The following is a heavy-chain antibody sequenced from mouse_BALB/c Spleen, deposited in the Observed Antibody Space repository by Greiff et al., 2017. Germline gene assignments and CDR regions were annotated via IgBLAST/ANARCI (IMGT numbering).Heavy chain of an antibody. Sequence: DVKLVESGGGLVQPGGSRKLSCAASGFTFSSFGMHWVRQAPEKGLEWVAYISSGSSTIYYADTVKGRFTISRDNPKNTLFLQMTSLRSEDTAMYYCARNRGNYLYAMDYWGQGTSVTVSS. CDR3: ARNRGNYLYAMDY. D-gene: IGHD2-1*01. J-gene: IGHJ4*01. CDR2: ISSGSSTI. V-gene: IGHV5-17*02. CDR1: GFTFSSFG.